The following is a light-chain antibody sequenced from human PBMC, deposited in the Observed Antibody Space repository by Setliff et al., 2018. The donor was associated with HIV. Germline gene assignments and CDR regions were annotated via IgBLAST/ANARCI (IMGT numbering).Light chain of an antibody. CDR3: LSYTGSDTFV. CDR1: TSDVGGFTL. J-gene: IGLJ1*01. V-gene: IGLV2-23*02. CDR2: DVS. Sequence: QSVLSQPASVSGSPGQSITISCTGTTSDVGGFTLVSWYQKYPDRVPKLIIYDVSKRPSRVSDRFSGSKSANTASLTISGLQAEDEADYYCLSYTGSDTFVFGSGTKVTVL.